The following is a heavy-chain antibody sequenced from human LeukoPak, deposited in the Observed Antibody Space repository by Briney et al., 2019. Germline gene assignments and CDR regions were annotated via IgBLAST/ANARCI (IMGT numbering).Heavy chain of an antibody. CDR1: GFTFSSYG. CDR2: ISGSGGST. Sequence: GGSLRLSCAASGFTFSSYGVSWVRQAPRKGLEWVSAISGSGGSTYYADSVKGRFTISRDNSKNTLYLQMNSLRAEDTAVYYCAKDIRRGYNYGYDQFAYWGQGTLVTVSS. V-gene: IGHV3-23*01. D-gene: IGHD5-18*01. J-gene: IGHJ4*02. CDR3: AKDIRRGYNYGYDQFAY.